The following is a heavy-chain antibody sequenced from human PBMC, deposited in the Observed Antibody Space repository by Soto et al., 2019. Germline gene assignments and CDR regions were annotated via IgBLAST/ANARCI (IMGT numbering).Heavy chain of an antibody. CDR1: GFTFSSYG. V-gene: IGHV3-30*18. J-gene: IGHJ4*02. Sequence: GGSLRLSCAASGFTFSSYGMHWVRQAPGKGLEWVAVISYDGSNKYYADSVKGRFTISRDNSKNTLYLQMNSLRAEDTAVYYCAKTDHYYDSSGYYFPFDYWGQGTLVTVSS. D-gene: IGHD3-22*01. CDR2: ISYDGSNK. CDR3: AKTDHYYDSSGYYFPFDY.